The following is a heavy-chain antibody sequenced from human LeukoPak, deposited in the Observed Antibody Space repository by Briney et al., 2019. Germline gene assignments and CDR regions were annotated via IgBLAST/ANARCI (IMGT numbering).Heavy chain of an antibody. CDR3: ARGRTSSWYGGIDY. CDR1: GYTYTGYY. Sequence: GASVKVSGKASGYTYTGYYMHWVRQAPGQGLEWMGWINPNSGGTNYAQKFQGRVTMTGDTSISTTYMDLSRLSSDDTAVYYCARGRTSSWYGGIDYWGQGTLVTVSS. J-gene: IGHJ4*02. V-gene: IGHV1-2*02. D-gene: IGHD6-13*01. CDR2: INPNSGGT.